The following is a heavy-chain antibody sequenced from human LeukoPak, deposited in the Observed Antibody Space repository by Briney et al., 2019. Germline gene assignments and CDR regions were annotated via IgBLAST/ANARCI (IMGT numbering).Heavy chain of an antibody. Sequence: ASVKVSCKASGYTFNSYAMNWVRQAPGQGLEWMGWINTNTGNPTYAQGFTGRFVFSLDTSVSTAYLQISSLKAEDTAVYYCARGYYDILSGTPHGMDVWGQGTTVTVSS. CDR1: GYTFNSYA. CDR3: ARGYYDILSGTPHGMDV. CDR2: INTNTGNP. V-gene: IGHV7-4-1*02. D-gene: IGHD3-9*01. J-gene: IGHJ6*02.